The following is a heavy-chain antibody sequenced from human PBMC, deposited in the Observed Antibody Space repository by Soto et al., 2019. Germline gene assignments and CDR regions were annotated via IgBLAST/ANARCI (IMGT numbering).Heavy chain of an antibody. Sequence: GGSLRLSCAASGFTFSSYAMSWVRQAPGKGLEWVSAISGSGGSTHYADSVKGRFTISRDNSKNTLYLQMNSLRAEDTAVYYCAKEVISIVATILDYWGQGTLVTVSS. V-gene: IGHV3-23*01. J-gene: IGHJ4*02. CDR1: GFTFSSYA. CDR2: ISGSGGST. CDR3: AKEVISIVATILDY. D-gene: IGHD5-12*01.